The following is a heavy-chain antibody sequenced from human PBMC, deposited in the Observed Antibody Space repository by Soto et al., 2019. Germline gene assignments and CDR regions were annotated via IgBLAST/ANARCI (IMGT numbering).Heavy chain of an antibody. V-gene: IGHV1-2*02. CDR3: ARESGGATATLDYYYFYMDV. D-gene: IGHD1-26*01. J-gene: IGHJ6*03. CDR1: GDSFNDYY. Sequence: VQLAQSGAEVKKPGASVKVSCKTSGDSFNDYYIHWVRQAPGQGLEWMGLIKPNGGATKYAQKCQGRVTVTRDTSIRTVCMELSSLRSDDTAVYYCARESGGATATLDYYYFYMDVWGKGTTVIVSS. CDR2: IKPNGGAT.